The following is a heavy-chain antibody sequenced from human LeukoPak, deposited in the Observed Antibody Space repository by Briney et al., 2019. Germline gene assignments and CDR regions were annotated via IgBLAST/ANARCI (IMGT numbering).Heavy chain of an antibody. D-gene: IGHD3-22*01. V-gene: IGHV3-7*01. CDR1: GFTFSSYW. CDR3: ARDAPAYYDSSLFDY. Sequence: GGSLRLSSAASGFTFSSYWMSWVRQAPGKGLEWVANIKQDGSEKYYVDSVMGRFTISRDNAKNSLYLQMNSLRAEDTAVYYCARDAPAYYDSSLFDYWGQGTLVTVSS. CDR2: IKQDGSEK. J-gene: IGHJ4*02.